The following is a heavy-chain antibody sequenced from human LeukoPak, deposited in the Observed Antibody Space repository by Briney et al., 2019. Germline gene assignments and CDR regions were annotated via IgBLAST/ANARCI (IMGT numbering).Heavy chain of an antibody. CDR3: ARGPYGDFDY. V-gene: IGHV4-30-2*01. Sequence: SETLSLTCAVSGGSISSGGYSWSWIRQPPGKGLEWIGYIYHSGSTYYNPSLKSRVTISVDRSKNQFSLKLSSVTAADTAVYYCARGPYGDFDYWGQGTLVTVSS. CDR1: GGSISSGGYS. CDR2: IYHSGST. D-gene: IGHD3-10*01. J-gene: IGHJ4*02.